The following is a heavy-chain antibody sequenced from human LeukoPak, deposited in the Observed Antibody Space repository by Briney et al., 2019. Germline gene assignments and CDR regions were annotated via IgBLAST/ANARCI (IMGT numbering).Heavy chain of an antibody. CDR2: ISAYNGNT. D-gene: IGHD6-19*01. V-gene: IGHV1-18*01. CDR1: GYTFTSYG. Sequence: ASVKVSCKASGYTFTSYGISWVRQAPGQGLGWMGWISAYNGNTNYAQKLQGRVTMTTDTSTSTAYMELRSLRSDDTAVYYCARDDIAVAGTVFGSWSNDYWGQGTLVTVSS. J-gene: IGHJ4*02. CDR3: ARDDIAVAGTVFGSWSNDY.